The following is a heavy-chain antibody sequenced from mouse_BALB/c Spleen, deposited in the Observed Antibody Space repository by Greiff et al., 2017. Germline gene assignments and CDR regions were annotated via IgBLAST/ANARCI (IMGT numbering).Heavy chain of an antibody. CDR2: ISSGGGST. Sequence: EVQLVESGGGLVKPGGSLKLSCAASGFAFSSYDMSWVRQTPEKRLEWVAYISSGGGSTYYPDTVKGRFTISRDNAKNTLYLQMSSLKSEDTAMYYCARHGTGSYAMDYWGQGTSVTVSS. V-gene: IGHV5-12-1*01. CDR1: GFAFSSYD. CDR3: ARHGTGSYAMDY. J-gene: IGHJ4*01. D-gene: IGHD4-1*01.